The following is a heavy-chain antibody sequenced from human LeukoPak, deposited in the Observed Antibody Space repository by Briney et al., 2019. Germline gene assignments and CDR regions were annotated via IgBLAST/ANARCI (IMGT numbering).Heavy chain of an antibody. V-gene: IGHV4-30-4*08. CDR2: IDYSRST. CDR1: GGSISSGDYY. CDR3: ARDQGYDSRNWFDL. J-gene: IGHJ5*02. D-gene: IGHD3-22*01. Sequence: PSETLSLTCTVSGGSISSGDYYWSWIRQPPGKGLEWIGYIDYSRSTYYNPSLKSPITISVATSNNHFLLNLSYVAAAATDFDFGARDQGYDSRNWFDLWGQGTLVTVSS.